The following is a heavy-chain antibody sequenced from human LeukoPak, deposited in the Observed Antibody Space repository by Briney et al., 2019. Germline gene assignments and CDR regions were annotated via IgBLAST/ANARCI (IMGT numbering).Heavy chain of an antibody. D-gene: IGHD6-13*01. V-gene: IGHV4-39*01. Sequence: SETLSLTCTVSGDSITSSYYYWGWIRQPPGKGLEWIGSIYYSGGTYSNPSLKSRVTISVDTSKNQFSLNLSSVTAADTAVYYCARQRDAAAGTDYWGQGILVTVSS. CDR3: ARQRDAAAGTDY. CDR2: IYYSGGT. J-gene: IGHJ4*02. CDR1: GDSITSSYYY.